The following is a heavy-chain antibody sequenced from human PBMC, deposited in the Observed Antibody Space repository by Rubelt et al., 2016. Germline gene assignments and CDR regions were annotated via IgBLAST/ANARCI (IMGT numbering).Heavy chain of an antibody. V-gene: IGHV3-30*18. CDR3: AKVTSSWYNGGFD. Sequence: VQLVESGGGLVQPGGSLRLSCAASGFTFSSYGMHWVRQAPGKGLEWVAVISYDGSNKYYADSVKGRFTISRDNSKNTLYLQMNSLRAEDTAVYYCAKVTSSWYNGGFDWGQGTLVTVSS. CDR1: GFTFSSYG. D-gene: IGHD6-13*01. CDR2: ISYDGSNK. J-gene: IGHJ4*02.